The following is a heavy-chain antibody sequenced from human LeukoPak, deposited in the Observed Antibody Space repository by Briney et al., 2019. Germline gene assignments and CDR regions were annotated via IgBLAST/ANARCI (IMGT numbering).Heavy chain of an antibody. J-gene: IGHJ6*03. Sequence: GPPVHVPSQAPAGTFSSYAISWVRPAPGQGLEWMGGIIPIFGTANYAQKFQGRDTITADESTSTAYMELSSLRSEDTAVYYCARGLNTAEYYYYYYMDVWGKGTTVTISS. CDR2: IIPIFGTA. V-gene: IGHV1-69*13. CDR1: AGTFSSYA. D-gene: IGHD5-18*01. CDR3: ARGLNTAEYYYYYYMDV.